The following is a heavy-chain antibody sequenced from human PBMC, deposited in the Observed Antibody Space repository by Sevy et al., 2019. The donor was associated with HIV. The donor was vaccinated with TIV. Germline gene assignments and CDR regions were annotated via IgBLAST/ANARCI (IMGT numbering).Heavy chain of an antibody. V-gene: IGHV4-31*03. CDR1: GGSISSGGYY. J-gene: IGHJ6*03. D-gene: IGHD2-2*01. Sequence: SETLSLTCTVSGGSISSGGYYWSWIRQHPGKGLEWIGYIYYSGSTYYNPSLKSRVTISVDTSKNQFSLKLSSVTAAETAVYYCARVNLGYCSSTSCYAYYYYYYYMDVWGKGTTVTVSS. CDR3: ARVNLGYCSSTSCYAYYYYYYYMDV. CDR2: IYYSGST.